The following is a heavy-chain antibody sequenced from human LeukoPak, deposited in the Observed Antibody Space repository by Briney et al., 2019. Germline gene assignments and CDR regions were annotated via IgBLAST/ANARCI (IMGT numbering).Heavy chain of an antibody. J-gene: IGHJ5*02. CDR1: GLTFRSYA. V-gene: IGHV3-23*01. D-gene: IGHD3-9*01. CDR3: AKDRLGGHDILTGYPSFDP. Sequence: PGGSLRLSCAASGLTFRSYAMTWVRQAPGKGLEWVSSIGGSGGGAYYANSVKGRFTISRDNSKNTLYLQMNRLRAEDTAVYYCAKDRLGGHDILTGYPSFDPWGQGTLVTVSS. CDR2: IGGSGGGA.